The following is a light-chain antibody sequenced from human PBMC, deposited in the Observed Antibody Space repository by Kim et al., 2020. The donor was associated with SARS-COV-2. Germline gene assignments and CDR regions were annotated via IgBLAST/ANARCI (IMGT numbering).Light chain of an antibody. CDR2: RND. Sequence: GQRVTIYCSGSNSNIGSNGVYWYQQLPGTAPKLLIYRNDQRPSGVPDRFSGSKSGTSASLAIRGLRSEDEAVCHCATWDDSLSGPVFGGGTQRTVL. CDR1: NSNIGSNG. V-gene: IGLV1-47*01. CDR3: ATWDDSLSGPV. J-gene: IGLJ2*01.